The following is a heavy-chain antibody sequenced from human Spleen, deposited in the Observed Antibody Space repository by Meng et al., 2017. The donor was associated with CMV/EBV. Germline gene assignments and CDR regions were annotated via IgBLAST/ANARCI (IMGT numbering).Heavy chain of an antibody. CDR1: GFTASSNY. D-gene: IGHD3-10*01. CDR3: VREDPGDSYYAYYGMDA. CDR2: IYGCSRT. Sequence: GESLKISCVASGFTASSNYMTWVRQAPGKGLEWVSVIYGCSRTFYADSVKGRFTISSDNSKKSLYLQMNSLRAEDTAVYYCVREDPGDSYYAYYGMDAWGQGTAVTVSS. V-gene: IGHV3-66*03. J-gene: IGHJ6*02.